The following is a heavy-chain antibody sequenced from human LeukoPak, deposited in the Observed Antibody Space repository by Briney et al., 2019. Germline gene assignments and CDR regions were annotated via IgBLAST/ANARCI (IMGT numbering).Heavy chain of an antibody. CDR2: IYYSGST. CDR1: GGSISSSSYY. Sequence: SETLSLTCTVSGGSISSSSYYWGWIRQPPGKGLEWIGSIYYSGSTYYNPSLKSRVTISVDTSKNQFSLKLSSVTAADTAVYCCARGMTDWWFDPWGQGTLVTVSS. V-gene: IGHV4-39*07. CDR3: ARGMTDWWFDP. J-gene: IGHJ5*02. D-gene: IGHD3-9*01.